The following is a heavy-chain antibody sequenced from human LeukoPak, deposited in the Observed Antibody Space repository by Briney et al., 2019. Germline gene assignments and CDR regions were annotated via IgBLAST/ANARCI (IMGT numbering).Heavy chain of an antibody. V-gene: IGHV1-2*02. D-gene: IGHD4-23*01. CDR1: GYTFTGYY. CDR2: INLNSGDR. Sequence: ASVKVSCKASGYTFTGYYMHWVRQAPGQGLEWMGWINLNSGDRNYAQKFQGRVTMTRDTSSSTAYMEVSRLRSDDTAVYYCARDQSTTVVTDAFDIWGQGTMVTVSS. J-gene: IGHJ3*02. CDR3: ARDQSTTVVTDAFDI.